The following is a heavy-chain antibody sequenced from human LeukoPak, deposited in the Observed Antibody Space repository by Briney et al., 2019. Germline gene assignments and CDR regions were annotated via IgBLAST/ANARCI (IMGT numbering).Heavy chain of an antibody. CDR2: IWYDGSNK. CDR1: GFTFSSYG. Sequence: GGSLRLSCAASGFTFSSYGMHWVRQAPSKGLEWVAVIWYDGSNKYYADSVKGRFTISRDNSKNTLYPQMNSLRAEDTAVYYCARDTNDLYYFDYWGQGTLVTVSS. V-gene: IGHV3-33*01. CDR3: ARDTNDLYYFDY. D-gene: IGHD3/OR15-3a*01. J-gene: IGHJ4*02.